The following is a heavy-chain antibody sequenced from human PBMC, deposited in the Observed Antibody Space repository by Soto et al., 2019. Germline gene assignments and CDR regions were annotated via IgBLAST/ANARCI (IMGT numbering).Heavy chain of an antibody. V-gene: IGHV4-31*03. J-gene: IGHJ4*02. CDR1: GGSISSGGYY. D-gene: IGHD3-22*01. CDR2: IYYSGST. Sequence: QVQLQESGPGLVKPSQTLSLTCTVSGGSISSGGYYWSWIRQHPGKGLEWIGYIYYSGSTYYNPSLKSRVTISVDPSKHQFSLKLSSVTAADTAVYYCARELEYYDSSGYYRGAFDYWGQGTLVTVSS. CDR3: ARELEYYDSSGYYRGAFDY.